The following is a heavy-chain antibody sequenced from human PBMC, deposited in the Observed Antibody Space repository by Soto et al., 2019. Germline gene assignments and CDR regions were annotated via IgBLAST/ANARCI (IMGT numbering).Heavy chain of an antibody. CDR1: GYTFTSCD. Sequence: QVQLVQSGAEVKKPGASVKVSCKASGYTFTSCDINWVRQATGQGLEWMGWMNPNSGNTGYAQKFQGRVTMTRNTSISTAYMELSSLRSEDTAVYYCARIVRYCSSTSCRDAFDIWGQGTMVTVSS. CDR3: ARIVRYCSSTSCRDAFDI. J-gene: IGHJ3*02. V-gene: IGHV1-8*01. CDR2: MNPNSGNT. D-gene: IGHD2-2*01.